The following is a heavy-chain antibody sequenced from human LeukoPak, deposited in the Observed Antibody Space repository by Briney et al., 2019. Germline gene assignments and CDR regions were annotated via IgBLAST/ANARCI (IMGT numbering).Heavy chain of an antibody. Sequence: GGSLRLSCAASGFTFSDYNMIWARQAPGKALEWVSSISSTSRFMFYPDSLRGRFTIFRDNAQNSLYLQMNSLRVEDTATYYCATIAATGLRDAFAIWGQGTMVTVSS. CDR1: GFTFSDYN. J-gene: IGHJ3*02. D-gene: IGHD6-13*01. V-gene: IGHV3-21*01. CDR2: ISSTSRFM. CDR3: ATIAATGLRDAFAI.